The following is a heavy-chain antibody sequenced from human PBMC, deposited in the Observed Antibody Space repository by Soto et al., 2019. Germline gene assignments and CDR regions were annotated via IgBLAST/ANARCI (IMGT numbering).Heavy chain of an antibody. CDR3: ARGDDFWSIDY. CDR1: GGSFSGYY. J-gene: IGHJ4*02. Sequence: SETLSLTCAVYGGSFSGYYWSWIRQPPGKGLEWIGEINHSGSTNYNPSLKSRVTISVDTSKNQFSLKLSSVTAADTAVYYCARGDDFWSIDYWGQGTLVTVSS. V-gene: IGHV4-34*01. CDR2: INHSGST. D-gene: IGHD3-3*01.